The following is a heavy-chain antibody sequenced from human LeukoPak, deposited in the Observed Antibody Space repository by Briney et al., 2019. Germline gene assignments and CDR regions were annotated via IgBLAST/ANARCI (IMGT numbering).Heavy chain of an antibody. CDR1: GGSFSGYY. CDR3: ARGEVGVVVAAADAFDI. V-gene: IGHV4-34*01. CDR2: INHSGST. J-gene: IGHJ3*02. D-gene: IGHD2-15*01. Sequence: PSETLSLTCAVYGGSFSGYYWSWNRQPPGKGLEWIGEINHSGSTNYNPSLKSRVTISVDTSKYQFSLKLSSVTAGDTAVYYCARGEVGVVVAAADAFDIWGQGTMVTVSS.